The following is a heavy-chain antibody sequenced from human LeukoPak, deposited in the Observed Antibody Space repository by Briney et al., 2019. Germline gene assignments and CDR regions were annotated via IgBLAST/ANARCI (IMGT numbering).Heavy chain of an antibody. V-gene: IGHV5-51*01. J-gene: IGHJ3*02. Sequence: GESLKISCTGSGYSFTSYWIGWVRQMPGKGLEWMGIIYPGDSDTRYSPSFQGQVTISADKSISTAYLQWNNLKASDTAMYYCAGQDIVVVATATRAFDIWGQGTMVTVSS. CDR2: IYPGDSDT. CDR3: AGQDIVVVATATRAFDI. CDR1: GYSFTSYW. D-gene: IGHD2-15*01.